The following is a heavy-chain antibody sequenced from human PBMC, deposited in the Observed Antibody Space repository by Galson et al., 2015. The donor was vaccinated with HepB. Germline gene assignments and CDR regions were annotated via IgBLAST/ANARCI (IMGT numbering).Heavy chain of an antibody. V-gene: IGHV3-21*01. Sequence: SLRLSCAASGFTFSSYSMNWVRQAPGKGLEWVSSISSSSSYIYYADSVKGRFTISRDNAKNSLYLQMNSLRAEDTAVYYCARLYYYDSSGYYYYYYYMDVWGKGTTVTVSS. CDR2: ISSSSSYI. J-gene: IGHJ6*03. CDR1: GFTFSSYS. CDR3: ARLYYYDSSGYYYYYYYMDV. D-gene: IGHD3-22*01.